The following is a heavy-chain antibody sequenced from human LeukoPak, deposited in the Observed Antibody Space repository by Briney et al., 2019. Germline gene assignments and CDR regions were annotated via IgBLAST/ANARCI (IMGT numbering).Heavy chain of an antibody. D-gene: IGHD3-22*01. J-gene: IGHJ3*02. Sequence: PGGSLRLSCAASGFTFDDYAMHWVRQAPGKGLEWVSGISWNSGSIGYADSVKGRFTISRDNAKNSLYLQMNSLRAEDTALYYCAKDRSYHYDSSGYSDIWGQGTMVTVSS. CDR1: GFTFDDYA. V-gene: IGHV3-9*01. CDR3: AKDRSYHYDSSGYSDI. CDR2: ISWNSGSI.